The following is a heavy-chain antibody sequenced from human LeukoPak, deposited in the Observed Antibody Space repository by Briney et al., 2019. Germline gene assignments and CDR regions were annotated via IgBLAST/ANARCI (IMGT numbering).Heavy chain of an antibody. D-gene: IGHD2-2*01. J-gene: IGHJ5*02. V-gene: IGHV2-5*01. CDR2: IYWNDDK. Sequence: SGPTLVNPTQTLTLTCTFSGFSLSTSGVGVGWIRQPPGKALEWLALIYWNDDKRYSPSLKSRPTITKDTSKNQVVLTMTNVDPVDTATYYCAHTLTILGYCSGTSCLSWFDPWGQGTLVTVSS. CDR3: AHTLTILGYCSGTSCLSWFDP. CDR1: GFSLSTSGVG.